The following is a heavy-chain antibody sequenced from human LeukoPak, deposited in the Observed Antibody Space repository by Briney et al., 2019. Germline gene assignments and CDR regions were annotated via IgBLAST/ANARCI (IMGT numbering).Heavy chain of an antibody. Sequence: SVKVSCKASGGTFSSYAISWVRQAPGQGLEWMGGIIPIFGTANYAQKFQGRVTITADESTSTAYMELSSLRSEDTAVYYCATEIHRGSGIAAVWGRGTLVTVSS. CDR2: IIPIFGTA. J-gene: IGHJ4*02. V-gene: IGHV1-69*13. D-gene: IGHD6-13*01. CDR1: GGTFSSYA. CDR3: ATEIHRGSGIAAV.